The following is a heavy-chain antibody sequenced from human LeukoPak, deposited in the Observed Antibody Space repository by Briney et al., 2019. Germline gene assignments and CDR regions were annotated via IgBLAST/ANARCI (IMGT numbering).Heavy chain of an antibody. CDR3: AKDRRGNAPRGAFDI. D-gene: IGHD1-1*01. V-gene: IGHV3-23*01. Sequence: GGSLRLSCAASGFTFSSYAMSWVRQAPGKGLEWVSAISGGGGATFYADSVKGRFTISRDNSKDTLYLQMNGLRAEDTAVYYCAKDRRGNAPRGAFDIWGQGTMVTVSS. CDR1: GFTFSSYA. J-gene: IGHJ3*02. CDR2: ISGGGGAT.